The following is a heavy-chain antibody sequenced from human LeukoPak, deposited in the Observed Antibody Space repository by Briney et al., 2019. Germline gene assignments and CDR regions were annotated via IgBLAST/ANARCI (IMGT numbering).Heavy chain of an antibody. CDR1: GYTFTSYD. D-gene: IGHD2-15*01. CDR2: MNPNSGNT. V-gene: IGHV1-8*01. Sequence: GASVKVSCKASGYTFTSYDINWVRQATGQGLEWMGWMNPNSGNTGYAQKFQGRVTVTRNTSISTAYMELSSLRSEDTAVYYCARGYCSGGSCYRRRAIDPWGQGTLVTVSS. CDR3: ARGYCSGGSCYRRRAIDP. J-gene: IGHJ5*02.